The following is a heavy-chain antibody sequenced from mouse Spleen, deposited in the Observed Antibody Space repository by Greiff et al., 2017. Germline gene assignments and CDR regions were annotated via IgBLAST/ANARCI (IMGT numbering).Heavy chain of an antibody. Sequence: VQLQQPGAELVKPGASVKLSCKASGYTFTSYWMHWVKQRPGQGLEWIGEINPSNGRTNYNEKFKSKATLTVDKSSSTAYMQLSSLTSEDSAVYCCAGRAGTPFDYWGQGTTVTVSS. J-gene: IGHJ2*01. CDR2: INPSNGRT. V-gene: IGHV1S81*02. D-gene: IGHD4-1*01. CDR1: GYTFTSYW. CDR3: AGRAGTPFDY.